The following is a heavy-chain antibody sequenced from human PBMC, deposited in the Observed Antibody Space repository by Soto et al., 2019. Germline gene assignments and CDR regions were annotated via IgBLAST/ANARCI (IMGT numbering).Heavy chain of an antibody. CDR2: INHSGST. V-gene: IGHV4-34*01. CDR1: GGSFRGYY. J-gene: IGHJ6*02. CDR3: ARLYSTLYYYYGMDV. D-gene: IGHD6-13*01. Sequence: RSETLSRPWSVYGGSFRGYYWSWIRKPPGKGLEWIGEINHSGSTNYNPSLKSRVTISVDTSKNQFSLKLSSVTAADTAVYYCARLYSTLYYYYGMDVCGQGPTVTVSS.